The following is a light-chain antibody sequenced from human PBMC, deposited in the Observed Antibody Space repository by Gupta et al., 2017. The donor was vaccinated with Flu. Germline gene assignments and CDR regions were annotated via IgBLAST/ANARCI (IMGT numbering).Light chain of an antibody. CDR2: AAS. Sequence: DIQMTQSPSSLSASVGDRVTITCRASQSISSYLYWYQQKPGKAPKLLIYAASSVQSGVPSRFSGSGSGTDFTLTISSPQPEDFANYYCQQRYSTPLTFGQGTXLEIK. CDR1: QSISSY. J-gene: IGKJ5*01. V-gene: IGKV1-39*01. CDR3: QQRYSTPLT.